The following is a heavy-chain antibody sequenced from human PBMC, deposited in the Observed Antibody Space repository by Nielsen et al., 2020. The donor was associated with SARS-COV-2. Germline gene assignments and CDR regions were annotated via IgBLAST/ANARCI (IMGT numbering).Heavy chain of an antibody. V-gene: IGHV3-23*01. CDR3: ASTHRVRPREEDY. CDR1: GLTFSSYA. CDR2: ISGSGGTT. Sequence: GGSLRLSCAASGLTFSSYAMSWVRQVPGKGLEWVSSISGSGGTTDFADSVKGRFTISRDNAKNSLYLQMNSLRAEDTAVYYCASTHRVRPREEDYWGQGTLVTVSS. D-gene: IGHD1-1*01. J-gene: IGHJ4*02.